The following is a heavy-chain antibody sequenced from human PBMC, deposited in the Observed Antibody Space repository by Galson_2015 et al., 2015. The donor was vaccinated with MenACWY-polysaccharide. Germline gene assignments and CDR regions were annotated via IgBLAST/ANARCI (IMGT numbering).Heavy chain of an antibody. CDR2: MNPNSGNT. J-gene: IGHJ4*02. V-gene: IGHV1-8*01. Sequence: SVKVSCKASGYKFTSYDINWVRQATGQGLEWMGWMNPNSGNTGYAQKFQGRVTMTSNSAITTAYMELSSLRSEDTAVYYCARIIARKYTSADLWGQGTLVTVSS. CDR1: GYKFTSYD. CDR3: ARIIARKYTSADL. D-gene: IGHD2-21*01.